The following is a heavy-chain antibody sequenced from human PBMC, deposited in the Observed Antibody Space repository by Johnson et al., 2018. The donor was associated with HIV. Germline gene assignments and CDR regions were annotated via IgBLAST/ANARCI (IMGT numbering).Heavy chain of an antibody. D-gene: IGHD2-2*01. CDR3: ARAAIVVLPAGALDI. CDR1: GFTFSDYY. J-gene: IGHJ3*02. Sequence: VQLVESGGGLVKPGGSLRLSCAASGFTFSDYYMSWIRQAPGKGLEWVSYISSSGRTIYYADSEKGRFTISRDNAKKTLYLQMNSLRIEDTAIYYCARAAIVVLPAGALDIWGRGTMVTVSS. V-gene: IGHV3-11*04. CDR2: ISSSGRTI.